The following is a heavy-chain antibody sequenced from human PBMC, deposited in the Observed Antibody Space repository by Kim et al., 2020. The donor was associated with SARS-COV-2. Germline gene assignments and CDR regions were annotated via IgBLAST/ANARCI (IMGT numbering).Heavy chain of an antibody. Sequence: ASVKVSCKASGYTFTGYYMHWMRQAPGQGHEWMGWINPNSGGTNYAQKFQGRVTMTRDTSISTAYMELSRLRSDDTAVYYCARGDHLATMIVVYYYYGMDVWGQGTTVTVSS. CDR1: GYTFTGYY. CDR3: ARGDHLATMIVVYYYYGMDV. CDR2: INPNSGGT. J-gene: IGHJ6*02. D-gene: IGHD3-22*01. V-gene: IGHV1-2*02.